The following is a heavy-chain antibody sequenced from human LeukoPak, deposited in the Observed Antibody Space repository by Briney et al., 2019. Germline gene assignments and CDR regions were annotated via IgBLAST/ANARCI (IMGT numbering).Heavy chain of an antibody. CDR3: AAEAYCGGDCYANWFDP. J-gene: IGHJ5*02. CDR2: GSANT. Sequence: GSANTNYAQKFQERVTITRDMSTSTAYMELSSLRSEDTAVYYCAAEAYCGGDCYANWFDPWGQGTLVTVSS. D-gene: IGHD2-21*02. V-gene: IGHV1-58*01.